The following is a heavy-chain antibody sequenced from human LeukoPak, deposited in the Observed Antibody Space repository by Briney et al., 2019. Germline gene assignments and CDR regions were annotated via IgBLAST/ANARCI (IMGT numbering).Heavy chain of an antibody. CDR3: ARGEVLSAIFGVVTNWFDP. D-gene: IGHD3-3*01. CDR1: GYTFTSYD. V-gene: IGHV1-8*03. Sequence: ASVKVSCKASGYTFTSYDINWVRQATGQGLEWMGWMNPNSGNTGYAQKFQGRVTITRNTSISTAYMELSSLRSEDTAVYYCARGEVLSAIFGVVTNWFDPWGQGTLVTVSS. CDR2: MNPNSGNT. J-gene: IGHJ5*02.